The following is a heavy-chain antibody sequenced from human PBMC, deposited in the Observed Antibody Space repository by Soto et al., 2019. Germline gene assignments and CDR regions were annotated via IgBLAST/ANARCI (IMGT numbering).Heavy chain of an antibody. D-gene: IGHD1-20*01. CDR2: VSGSGTT. CDR3: ARGGIH. V-gene: IGHV3-48*03. J-gene: IGHJ4*02. CDR1: GYTFNSHE. Sequence: VGSLRLSCVASGYTFNSHEMNWIRQTPGKRLEWISSVSGSGTTKYADSVKGRFTISRDNAHKSIYLQMNSLRVEDTGVYYCARGGIHCGQGALVTVSS.